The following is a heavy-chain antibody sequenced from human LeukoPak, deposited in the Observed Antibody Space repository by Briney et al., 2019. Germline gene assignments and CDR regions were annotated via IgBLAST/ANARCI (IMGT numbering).Heavy chain of an antibody. V-gene: IGHV5-51*01. D-gene: IGHD2-2*01. CDR1: GYRFTSYC. CDR2: IYPDDSDT. Sequence: GESLKISCKGSGYRFTSYCIGWVRQMPGEGLEWMGIIYPDDSDTRYSPSFQGQVTISADKSNTTAYLQWSSLKASDTAMYYCAIGGDSSTSCYRCFNYWGQGTLVTVSS. CDR3: AIGGDSSTSCYRCFNY. J-gene: IGHJ4*02.